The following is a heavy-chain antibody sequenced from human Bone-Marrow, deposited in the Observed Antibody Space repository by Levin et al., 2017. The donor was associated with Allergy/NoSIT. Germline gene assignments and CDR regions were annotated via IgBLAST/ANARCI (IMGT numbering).Heavy chain of an antibody. CDR2: ISGTSSGDT. J-gene: IGHJ6*02. Sequence: GGSLRLSCVASAFNFITYDMNWVRQAPGKGLEWVSSISGTSSGDTYYAESVKGRFIISRDNAKNSLYLQMNSLRAEDTAVYYCARDDVRYTYGRVGMDVWGQGTTVTVSS. D-gene: IGHD5-18*01. CDR1: AFNFITYD. CDR3: ARDDVRYTYGRVGMDV. V-gene: IGHV3-21*01.